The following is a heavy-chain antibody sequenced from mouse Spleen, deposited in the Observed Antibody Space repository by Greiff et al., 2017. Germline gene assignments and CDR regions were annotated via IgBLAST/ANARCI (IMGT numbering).Heavy chain of an antibody. CDR1: GFTFSDYY. J-gene: IGHJ4*01. CDR2: ISDGGSYT. V-gene: IGHV5-4*02. Sequence: EVQLVESGGGLVKPGGSLKLSCAASGFTFSDYYMYWVRQTPEKRLEWVATISDGGSYTYYPDSVKGRFTISRDNAKNNLYLQMSSLKSEDTAMYYCARGTGYYGRGGYAMDYWGQGTSVTVSS. CDR3: ARGTGYYGRGGYAMDY. D-gene: IGHD1-1*01.